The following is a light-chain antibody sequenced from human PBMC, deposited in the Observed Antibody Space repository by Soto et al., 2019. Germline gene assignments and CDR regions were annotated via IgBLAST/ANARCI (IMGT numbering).Light chain of an antibody. Sequence: QSALTQPPSASGSLGQSVTIPCTGTSSDVGDYNYVSWYQQRPGKVPKLMIYEVSKRPSGVPDRFSGSKSGNTASLTVSGLQAEDEADYYCSSFAGSPVVFGGGTKRTVL. CDR1: SSDVGDYNY. CDR3: SSFAGSPVV. CDR2: EVS. V-gene: IGLV2-8*01. J-gene: IGLJ2*01.